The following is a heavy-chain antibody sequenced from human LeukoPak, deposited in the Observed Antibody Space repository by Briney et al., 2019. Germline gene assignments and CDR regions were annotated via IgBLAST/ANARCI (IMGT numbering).Heavy chain of an antibody. CDR1: GGSISSGDYY. J-gene: IGHJ5*02. Sequence: SETLSLTCAVSGGSISSGDYYWSWIRQPPGKGLEWVGYIYYSGSTYYNPSLKSRVTISVDTSKNQFSLKLSSVTAADTAVYYCARADYYDSRCWFDPWGQGTLVTVSS. CDR3: ARADYYDSRCWFDP. CDR2: IYYSGST. V-gene: IGHV4-30-4*01. D-gene: IGHD3-22*01.